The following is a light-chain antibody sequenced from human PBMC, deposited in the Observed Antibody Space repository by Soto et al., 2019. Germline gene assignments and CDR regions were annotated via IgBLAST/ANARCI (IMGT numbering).Light chain of an antibody. CDR1: QSVLSNSNNKDY. Sequence: DIVMTQSPDSLAVSLGERATINCKSSQSVLSNSNNKDYLAWYQQKPGQPPKLLIYWASTRESRVPDRFSGSGSGTDFTLTISSLQAEDVAVYSCQQYYRTPITFGGGTKVDIK. CDR2: WAS. CDR3: QQYYRTPIT. J-gene: IGKJ4*01. V-gene: IGKV4-1*01.